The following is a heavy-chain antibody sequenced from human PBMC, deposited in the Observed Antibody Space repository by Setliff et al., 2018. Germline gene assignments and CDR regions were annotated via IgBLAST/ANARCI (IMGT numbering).Heavy chain of an antibody. CDR1: GYTFTNFG. CDR2: ISSYNGNT. CDR3: ARRVSYDSSGYPLGY. J-gene: IGHJ4*02. Sequence: ASVKVSCKTSGYTFTNFGISWVRQAPGQGLEWMGWISSYNGNTNYAQKFQGRVTMTSDTSTNTVYMDLSSLTSEDTAVYFCARRVSYDSSGYPLGYWGQGTLVTVSS. V-gene: IGHV1-18*01. D-gene: IGHD3-22*01.